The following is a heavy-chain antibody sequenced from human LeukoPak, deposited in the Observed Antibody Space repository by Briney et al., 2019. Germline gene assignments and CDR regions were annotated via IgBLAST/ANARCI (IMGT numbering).Heavy chain of an antibody. D-gene: IGHD4-23*01. Sequence: SETLSLTCAVYGGSFSGYYWSWIRQPPGKGLEWIGEINHSGSTNYNPSLKSRVTISVDTSKNQFSLKLSSVTAADTAVYYCAEEGGGNGENWFDPWGQGTLVTVSS. V-gene: IGHV4-34*01. CDR2: INHSGST. CDR1: GGSFSGYY. CDR3: AEEGGGNGENWFDP. J-gene: IGHJ5*02.